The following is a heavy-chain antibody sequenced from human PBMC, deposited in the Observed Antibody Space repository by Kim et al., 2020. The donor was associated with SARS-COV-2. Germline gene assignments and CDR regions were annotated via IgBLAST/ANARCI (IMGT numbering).Heavy chain of an antibody. Sequence: GGSLRLSCSASGFTFSSYAMHWVRQAPGKGLEYVSAISSNGGSTYYADSVKGRFTISRDNSKNTLYLQMSSLRAEDTAVYYCVKDGYDSSGYYSRFFDYWGQGTLVTVSS. J-gene: IGHJ4*02. V-gene: IGHV3-64D*06. D-gene: IGHD3-22*01. CDR3: VKDGYDSSGYYSRFFDY. CDR2: ISSNGGST. CDR1: GFTFSSYA.